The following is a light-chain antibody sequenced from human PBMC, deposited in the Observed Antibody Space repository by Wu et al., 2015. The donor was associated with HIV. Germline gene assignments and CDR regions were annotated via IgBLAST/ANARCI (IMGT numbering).Light chain of an antibody. CDR2: AAS. V-gene: IGKV1-9*01. J-gene: IGKJ5*01. Sequence: DIQLTQSPSFLSASVGDRVSISCRASQAISSNLAWYQQKPGKAPKLLIFAASTLQSGVPSRFSGSGSETEFTLTISSLQPEDFATYFCQRGITFGQGTRLEIK. CDR1: QAISSN. CDR3: QRGIT.